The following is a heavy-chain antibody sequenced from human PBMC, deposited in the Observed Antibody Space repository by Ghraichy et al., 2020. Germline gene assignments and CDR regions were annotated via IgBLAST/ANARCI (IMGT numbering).Heavy chain of an antibody. J-gene: IGHJ4*02. CDR1: GFTFSSYA. CDR3: ARERREGPIMLGDY. CDR2: DGNNK. Sequence: GGSLRLSCAASGFTFSSYAMHWVRQAPGKGLEWVAVDGNNKYYADSVKGRFTVSRDNSKNTLYLQMNSLRTVDTAVYYCARERREGPIMLGDYWGRGTLVTVSS. D-gene: IGHD2-8*01. V-gene: IGHV3-30-3*01.